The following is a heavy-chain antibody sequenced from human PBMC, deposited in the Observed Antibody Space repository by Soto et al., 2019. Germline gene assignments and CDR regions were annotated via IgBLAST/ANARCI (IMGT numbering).Heavy chain of an antibody. V-gene: IGHV1-69*13. CDR2: IIPIFGTA. CDR3: AREATYYYDSSGLYD. Sequence: SVKVSCKASGGTFSSYAISWVRQAPGQGLEWMGGIIPIFGTANYAQKFQGRVTITADESTSTAYMELSSLRSEDTAVYYCAREATYYYDSSGLYDRGQGTRVTVAS. CDR1: GGTFSSYA. J-gene: IGHJ4*02. D-gene: IGHD3-22*01.